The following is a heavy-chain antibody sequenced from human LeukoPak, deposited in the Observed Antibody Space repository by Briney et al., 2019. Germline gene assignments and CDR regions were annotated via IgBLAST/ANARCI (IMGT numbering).Heavy chain of an antibody. D-gene: IGHD2-21*02. J-gene: IGHJ4*02. Sequence: SETLSLTCTVSRGSIRGYYWSWIRQPPGKRLEWIAYIHYSGSTTYNPSLKSRVTISLDTSKNQLSLKLNSVTAADTAVYYCARYGYCGGDRCFYDYWGQGTLVTVSS. V-gene: IGHV4-59*01. CDR3: ARYGYCGGDRCFYDY. CDR1: RGSIRGYY. CDR2: IHYSGST.